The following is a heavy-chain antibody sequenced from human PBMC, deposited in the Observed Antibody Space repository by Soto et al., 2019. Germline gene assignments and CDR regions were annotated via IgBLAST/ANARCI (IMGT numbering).Heavy chain of an antibody. V-gene: IGHV3-23*01. CDR2: ISGSGGST. CDR1: VFTFISYA. J-gene: IGHJ5*02. Sequence: GGSLRLSCASSVFTFISYAMSWVRQAPGKGLEWVSAISGSGGSTYYADSVKGRFTISRDNSKNTLYLQMNSLRAEDTAVYYCATNWNHPANWFDPWGQGTLVTVSS. D-gene: IGHD1-1*01. CDR3: ATNWNHPANWFDP.